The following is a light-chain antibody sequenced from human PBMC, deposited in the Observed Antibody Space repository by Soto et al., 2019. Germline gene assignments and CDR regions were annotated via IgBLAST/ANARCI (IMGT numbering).Light chain of an antibody. CDR2: DAS. V-gene: IGKV1-5*01. J-gene: IGKJ4*01. Sequence: DIQMTQSPSTLSASVGDRVTITCRASQTIGSWLAWYQQRPGKAPKLLIYDASNLESGVPCRFSGGGSGTEFTLTISSLQPDDFASYYCQQYKDVPLTFGGGTKVEIK. CDR3: QQYKDVPLT. CDR1: QTIGSW.